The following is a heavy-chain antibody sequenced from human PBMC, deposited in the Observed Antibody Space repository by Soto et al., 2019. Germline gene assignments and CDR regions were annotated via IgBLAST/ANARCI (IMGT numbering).Heavy chain of an antibody. D-gene: IGHD3-16*01. CDR1: NGAISDYY. CDR3: AGGGNSAHWL. Sequence: QVQLQESGPGLVKPSEPLSLTCTVSNGAISDYYWSWIRQSPGKGLEWIGSFSYGGSTTLNPSLEGRVTISGDMSRNQFTLNLSFVTAADTAVYYCAGGGNSAHWLWGQGTMVTVSS. J-gene: IGHJ3*01. V-gene: IGHV4-59*08. CDR2: FSYGGST.